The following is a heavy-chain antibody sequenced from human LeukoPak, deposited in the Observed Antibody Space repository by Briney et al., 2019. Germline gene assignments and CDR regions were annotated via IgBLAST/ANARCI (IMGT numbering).Heavy chain of an antibody. CDR3: VRDSAYSPDY. CDR2: IRGNNDNT. CDR1: GYIFNTYG. J-gene: IGHJ4*02. Sequence: ASVKVSCKTSGYIFNTYGISWVRQAPGQGLEWMAWIRGNNDNTKYAQKSQGRVTLTTDTSTSTVYMELRGLTSADMAVYYCVRDSAYSPDYWGQGSLVTVSP. D-gene: IGHD5-12*01. V-gene: IGHV1-18*03.